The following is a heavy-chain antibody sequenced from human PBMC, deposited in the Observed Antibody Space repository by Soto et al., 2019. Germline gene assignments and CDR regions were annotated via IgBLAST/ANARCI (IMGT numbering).Heavy chain of an antibody. Sequence: EVQLVESGGGLVKPGGSLRLSCAASGFTFSSYSMNWVRQAPGKGLEWVSSISSSSSYIYYADSVKGRFTISRDNAKNSLYLQMNSLRAEDTAVYYCAKSMTTVTTGFDYWGQGTLVTVSS. CDR3: AKSMTTVTTGFDY. D-gene: IGHD4-17*01. CDR2: ISSSSSYI. J-gene: IGHJ4*02. V-gene: IGHV3-21*01. CDR1: GFTFSSYS.